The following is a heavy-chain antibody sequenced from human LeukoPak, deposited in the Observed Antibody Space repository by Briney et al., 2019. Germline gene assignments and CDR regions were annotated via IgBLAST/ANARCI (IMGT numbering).Heavy chain of an antibody. J-gene: IGHJ6*03. CDR1: GFTFSSYG. Sequence: GGTLRLSCAASGFTFSSYGMSWVRQAPGKGLEWVSSISSSSSYIYYADSVKGRFTISRDNAKNSLYLQMNSLRAENTAVYYCARGREVGLTISYYMDVWGKGTTVTTSS. V-gene: IGHV3-21*01. D-gene: IGHD3-3*01. CDR3: ARGREVGLTISYYMDV. CDR2: ISSSSSYI.